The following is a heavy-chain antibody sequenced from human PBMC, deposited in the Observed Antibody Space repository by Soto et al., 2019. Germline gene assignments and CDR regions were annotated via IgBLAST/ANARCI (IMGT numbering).Heavy chain of an antibody. D-gene: IGHD1-26*01. J-gene: IGHJ4*02. Sequence: QVQLVESGGGVVQPGTSLRLSCAASGSTFSSYPMHWIRQAPGKGLEWVAVLSKDGFNKYYSDSVTGRFTISRDNSRNTLYLQMSSLRAEDTAVYYCAREGQTYVGASDWGSFDNWGQGTLVTVSS. CDR3: AREGQTYVGASDWGSFDN. CDR2: LSKDGFNK. CDR1: GSTFSSYP. V-gene: IGHV3-30*04.